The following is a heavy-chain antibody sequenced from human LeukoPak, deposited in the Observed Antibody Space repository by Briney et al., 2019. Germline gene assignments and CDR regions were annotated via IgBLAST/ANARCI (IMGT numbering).Heavy chain of an antibody. J-gene: IGHJ4*02. CDR3: ARLGYHSSGWYPPGY. CDR2: ISPYNGNT. V-gene: IGHV1-18*01. Sequence: GASVKVSCKASGYTFTSYGIDWVRQAPGQGLEWMGWISPYNGNTNYAQKLQGRVTMTTDTSTSTAYMELRSLRSDDTAVYYCARLGYHSSGWYPPGYWGQGTLVTVSS. CDR1: GYTFTSYG. D-gene: IGHD6-19*01.